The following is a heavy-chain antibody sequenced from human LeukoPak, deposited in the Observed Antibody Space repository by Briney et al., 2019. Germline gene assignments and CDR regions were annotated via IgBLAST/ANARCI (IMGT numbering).Heavy chain of an antibody. Sequence: ASVKVSCKASGYTFTGYYMHWVRQAPGQGLEWMGWINPNSGGTNYAQKFQGRVTMTRDTSISTAYMELSRLRSDDTALYYCARAKGYSRDYYYYMDVWGKGTTVTVSS. J-gene: IGHJ6*03. D-gene: IGHD5-18*01. V-gene: IGHV1-2*02. CDR3: ARAKGYSRDYYYYMDV. CDR1: GYTFTGYY. CDR2: INPNSGGT.